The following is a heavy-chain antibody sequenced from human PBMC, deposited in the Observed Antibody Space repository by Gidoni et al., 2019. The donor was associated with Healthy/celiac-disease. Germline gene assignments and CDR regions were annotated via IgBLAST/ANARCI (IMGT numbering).Heavy chain of an antibody. Sequence: EVQLVESGGGLVKPGGSLRLSCAASGFPFSSYTMNWVRQAPGKGLEWVSSISSSSSYIYYADSVKGRFTISRDNAKNSLYLQMNSLRAEDTAVYYCARTYCSGGSCYLADAFDIWGQGTMVTVSS. CDR2: ISSSSSYI. V-gene: IGHV3-21*01. CDR3: ARTYCSGGSCYLADAFDI. D-gene: IGHD2-15*01. CDR1: GFPFSSYT. J-gene: IGHJ3*02.